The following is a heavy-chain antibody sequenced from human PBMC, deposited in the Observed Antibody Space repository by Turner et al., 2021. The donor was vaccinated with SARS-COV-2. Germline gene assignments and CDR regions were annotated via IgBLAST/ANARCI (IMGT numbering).Heavy chain of an antibody. J-gene: IGHJ4*02. CDR3: AKGTTMVRRLTSYFDY. V-gene: IGHV3-23*01. D-gene: IGHD3-10*01. CDR1: GFTVSDYA. Sequence: EVKLLESGGGLVQPGGSLRLSCPASGFTVSDYAMTWVRQAPGKGLGWVSIISNGGDFTCYADSAKGRFTISRDNSKNTLYLQMNSLRAEDTAVYFCAKGTTMVRRLTSYFDYWGRGILVTVSS. CDR2: ISNGGDFT.